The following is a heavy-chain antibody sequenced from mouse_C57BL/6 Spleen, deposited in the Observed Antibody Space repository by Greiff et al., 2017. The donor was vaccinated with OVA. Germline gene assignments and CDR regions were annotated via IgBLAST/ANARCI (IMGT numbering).Heavy chain of an antibody. D-gene: IGHD1-1*01. CDR1: GFSLTSYA. CDR3: ARFITTVVARGYYAMDY. Sequence: QVQLKQSGPGLVAPSQSLSITCTVSGFSLTSYAISWVRQPPGKGLEWLGVIWTGGGTNYNSALKSRLSISKDNSKSQVFLKMNSLQTDDTARYYCARFITTVVARGYYAMDYWGQGTSVTVSS. V-gene: IGHV2-9-1*01. CDR2: IWTGGGT. J-gene: IGHJ4*01.